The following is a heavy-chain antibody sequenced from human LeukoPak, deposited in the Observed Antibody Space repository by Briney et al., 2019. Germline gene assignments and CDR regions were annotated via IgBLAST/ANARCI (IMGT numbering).Heavy chain of an antibody. V-gene: IGHV3-49*04. J-gene: IGHJ3*02. CDR1: GFTFCDYA. CDR3: TRDEAALLDAFDI. Sequence: GGSLRLSCTASGFTFCDYAMSWVRQAPGRGLEWVGFIRSKAYGGTTEYAASVKGRFTISRDDSKSIAYLQMNSLKTEDTAVYYCTRDEAALLDAFDIWGQGTMVTVSS. CDR2: IRSKAYGGTT. D-gene: IGHD2-15*01.